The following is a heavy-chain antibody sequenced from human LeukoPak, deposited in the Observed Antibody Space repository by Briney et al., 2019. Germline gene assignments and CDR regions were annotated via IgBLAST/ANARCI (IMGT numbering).Heavy chain of an antibody. Sequence: SETLSLTCAVYGGSFSGYYWSWIRQPPGKGLEWIGEINHSGSTNYNPSLKSRVTISVDTSKNQFSLKLSSVTAADTAVYYCARGARLGISSQYYWGQGTLVTVSS. CDR1: GGSFSGYY. J-gene: IGHJ4*02. D-gene: IGHD7-27*01. CDR2: INHSGST. CDR3: ARGARLGISSQYY. V-gene: IGHV4-34*01.